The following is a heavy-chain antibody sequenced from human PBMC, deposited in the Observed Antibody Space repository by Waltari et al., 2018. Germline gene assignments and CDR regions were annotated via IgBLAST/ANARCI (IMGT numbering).Heavy chain of an antibody. J-gene: IGHJ4*02. Sequence: QVQLVESGGGVVQPGRSLRLSCVASGFNFNAYDVHWVRQAPGKGIGWGAVISIGGTIQYYTDSVKGRFTISRDNSKNTLYLQLNSLRAEDTAVYYCARDLTTGAPDFFDYWGQGTLVTVSS. CDR1: GFNFNAYD. V-gene: IGHV3-30*10. CDR2: ISIGGTIQ. CDR3: ARDLTTGAPDFFDY. D-gene: IGHD4-17*01.